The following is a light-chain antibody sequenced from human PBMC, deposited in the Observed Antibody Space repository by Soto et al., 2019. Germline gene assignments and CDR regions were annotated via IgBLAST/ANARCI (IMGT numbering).Light chain of an antibody. CDR1: QSVSSSY. V-gene: IGKV3-20*01. CDR2: GAS. Sequence: EIVFTQSPGTLSLSPGERSTLSCRASQSVSSSYLAWYQQKPGQPPRLLIYGASSRATGIPDRFSGSGSGTDFTLTISRLEPEDFAVYYCQQYGSSVWTFGQGTKGDIK. CDR3: QQYGSSVWT. J-gene: IGKJ1*01.